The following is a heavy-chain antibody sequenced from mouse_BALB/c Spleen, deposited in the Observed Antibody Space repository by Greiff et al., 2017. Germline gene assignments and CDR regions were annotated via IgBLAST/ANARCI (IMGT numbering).Heavy chain of an antibody. D-gene: IGHD3-2*01. CDR2: INPYNDGT. V-gene: IGHV1-14*01. J-gene: IGHJ3*01. CDR3: AKETARATWAY. Sequence: EVQLQQSGPELVKPGASVKMSCKASGYTFTSYVMHWVKQKPGQGLEWIGYINPYNDGTKYNEKFKGKATLTSDKSSSTAYMELSSLTSEDSAVYYCAKETARATWAYWGQGTLVTVSA. CDR1: GYTFTSYV.